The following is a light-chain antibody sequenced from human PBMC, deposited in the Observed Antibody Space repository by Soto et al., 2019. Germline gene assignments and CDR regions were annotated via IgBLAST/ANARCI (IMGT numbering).Light chain of an antibody. CDR3: QQYNNWWT. J-gene: IGKJ1*01. V-gene: IGKV3-15*01. CDR2: GAS. Sequence: DIVMTQSPATLSVSPGERATLSCRASQSVSNNLAWYQKKPGQAPRLLIYGASTRATGIPARFSGSGSGTDFTLTSSSLQSEDFAFYYCQQYNNWWTFGQGTRVDIK. CDR1: QSVSNN.